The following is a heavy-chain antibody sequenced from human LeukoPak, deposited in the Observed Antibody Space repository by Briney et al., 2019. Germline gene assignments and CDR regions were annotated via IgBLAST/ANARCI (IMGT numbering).Heavy chain of an antibody. D-gene: IGHD6-13*01. V-gene: IGHV1-24*01. Sequence: ASVKVSCKVSGYTLTELSMHWVRQAPGKGLEWMGGFDPEDGETIYAQKFQGRVTMTEDTSTDTAYMELSSLRSEDTAVYYCATVGGSSSWYNRNDAFDIWAKGQWSPSLQ. CDR3: ATVGGSSSWYNRNDAFDI. J-gene: IGHJ3*02. CDR1: GYTLTELS. CDR2: FDPEDGET.